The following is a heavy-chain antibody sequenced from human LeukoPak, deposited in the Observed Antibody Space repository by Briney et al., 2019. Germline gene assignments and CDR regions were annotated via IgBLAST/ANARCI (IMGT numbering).Heavy chain of an antibody. CDR3: ARAGVDGRGYYYIAY. J-gene: IGHJ4*02. CDR2: INGDGSSA. V-gene: IGHV3-74*01. D-gene: IGHD3-22*01. Sequence: LTGGSLSLSCTASGFSLSSFWMHWVRQVPGKGLVWVARINGDGSSASHADSVKGRFTISRDNAKNSLYLQMNSLRVEDTAVYFCARAGVDGRGYYYIAYWGQGTLVTVSA. CDR1: GFSLSSFW.